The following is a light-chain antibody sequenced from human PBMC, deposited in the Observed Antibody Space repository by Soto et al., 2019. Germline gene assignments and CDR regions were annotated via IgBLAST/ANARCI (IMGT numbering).Light chain of an antibody. Sequence: EIVLTQSPGTLSLSPGERATLSCRASQSVSSSYLAWYQQKPGQSPRLLIYGASIRATGIPDRFSGSGSGTDFTLTISRLEPEDFAVYYCQQYGSSPRYTFGQGTQLEIK. V-gene: IGKV3-20*01. CDR2: GAS. J-gene: IGKJ2*01. CDR3: QQYGSSPRYT. CDR1: QSVSSSY.